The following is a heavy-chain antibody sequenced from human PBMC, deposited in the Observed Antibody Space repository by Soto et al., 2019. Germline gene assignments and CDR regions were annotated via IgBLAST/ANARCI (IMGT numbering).Heavy chain of an antibody. J-gene: IGHJ3*02. CDR1: GGTFSSYA. D-gene: IGHD3-22*01. CDR2: IIPIFGTA. CDR3: ATDPNTRYDCSGYTDHDAFDI. V-gene: IGHV1-69*14. Sequence: QVQLVQSGAEVKKPGSSVKVSCKASGGTFSSYAISWVRQAPGQGLEWMGGIIPIFGTANYAQKFQGRVTXTAARSKSSAQLGVSRLRSADPAVYNCATDPNTRYDCSGYTDHDAFDIWGQGTMVTVSS.